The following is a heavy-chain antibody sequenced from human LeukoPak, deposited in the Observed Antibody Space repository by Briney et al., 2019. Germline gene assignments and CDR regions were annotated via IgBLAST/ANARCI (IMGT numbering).Heavy chain of an antibody. CDR1: GGSFSGYY. CDR2: INHSGST. V-gene: IGHV4-34*01. CDR3: ARQEVWNFDY. Sequence: PSETLSLTCAVYGGSFSGYYWSWIRQPPGKGLEWIGEINHSGSTNYNPSLKSRVTISVDTSKNQFSLKLSSVTAADTAVYYCARQEVWNFDYWGQGTLVTVSS. D-gene: IGHD3-16*01. J-gene: IGHJ4*02.